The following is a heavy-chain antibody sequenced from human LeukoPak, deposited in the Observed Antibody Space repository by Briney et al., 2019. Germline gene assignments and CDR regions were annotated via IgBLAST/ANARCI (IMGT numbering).Heavy chain of an antibody. CDR2: IYHSGST. V-gene: IGHV4-59*01. D-gene: IGHD2-2*01. Sequence: KASETLSLTCSVSGGSISSYYWSWFRQPPGKGLEWIGHIYHSGSTSYNPSLKSRVSISVDTSKNQFSLKLSSVTAADTAVYYCARDRTLAYWGQGTLVTVSS. J-gene: IGHJ4*02. CDR3: ARDRTLAY. CDR1: GGSISSYY.